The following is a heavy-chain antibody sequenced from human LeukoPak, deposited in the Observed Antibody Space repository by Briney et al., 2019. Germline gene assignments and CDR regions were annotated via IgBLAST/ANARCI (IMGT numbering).Heavy chain of an antibody. CDR3: ARGSIAAAGSLNWFDP. J-gene: IGHJ5*02. CDR1: GGSISSGDYY. V-gene: IGHV4-30-4*08. Sequence: PSETLSLTCTVSGGSISSGDYYWSWIRQPPGKGLEWIGYIYYSGSTYYNPSLKSRVTISVDRSKNQFSLKLSSVTAADTAVYYCARGSIAAAGSLNWFDPWGQGTLVTVSS. D-gene: IGHD6-13*01. CDR2: IYYSGST.